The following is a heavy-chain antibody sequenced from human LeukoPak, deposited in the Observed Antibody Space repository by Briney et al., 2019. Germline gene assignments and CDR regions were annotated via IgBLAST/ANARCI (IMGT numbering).Heavy chain of an antibody. V-gene: IGHV3-48*01. CDR3: ARGYNDSSGYYDAFDI. D-gene: IGHD3-22*01. CDR1: GFTFSSYS. Sequence: GGSLRLSCAASGFTFSSYSMNWVRQAPGKGLEWVSYISSSSSTIYYADSVKGRLTISRDNAKNSLYLQMNSLRAEDTAVYYCARGYNDSSGYYDAFDIWGQGAMVTVSS. J-gene: IGHJ3*02. CDR2: ISSSSSTI.